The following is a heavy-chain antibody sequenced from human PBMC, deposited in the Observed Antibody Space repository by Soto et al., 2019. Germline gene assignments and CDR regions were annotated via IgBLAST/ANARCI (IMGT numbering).Heavy chain of an antibody. J-gene: IGHJ4*02. D-gene: IGHD5-18*01. CDR1: GFTFTSSA. CDR2: IVVGSGNT. Sequence: QMQLVQSGPEVKKPGTSVKVSCKASGFTFTSSAVQWVRQAHGQRLEWIGWIVVGSGNTNYAQKFQERVTITRDMSTSTAYMELSSLRSEDTAVYYCAAASSGYSYGVDYWGQGTLVTVSS. V-gene: IGHV1-58*01. CDR3: AAASSGYSYGVDY.